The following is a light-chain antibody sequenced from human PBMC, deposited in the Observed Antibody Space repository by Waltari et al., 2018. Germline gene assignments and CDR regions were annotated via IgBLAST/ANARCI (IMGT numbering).Light chain of an antibody. CDR1: SNDVGNYNY. V-gene: IGLV2-14*03. CDR3: ISFTNNNSPYPFV. Sequence: QSALTQPASVSGSPGQSITISCTGTSNDVGNYNYVSWYQQHPGKVPKLIIYDVSNRPSGVSKHFAGSKSGNTDSLIISGLQTEDEADYYCISFTNNNSPYPFVFGTGTKVTV. J-gene: IGLJ1*01. CDR2: DVS.